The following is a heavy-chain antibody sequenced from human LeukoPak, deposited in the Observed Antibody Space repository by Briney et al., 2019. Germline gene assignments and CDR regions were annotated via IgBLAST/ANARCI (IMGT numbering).Heavy chain of an antibody. D-gene: IGHD1-26*01. CDR1: GYSISSGYY. V-gene: IGHV4-38-2*02. J-gene: IGHJ6*03. CDR2: IYHSGST. CDR3: ARAPGAMALNKMYYYYYMDV. Sequence: SETLSLTCTVSGYSISSGYYWGWIRQPPGKGLEWIGSIYHSGSTYYNPSLKSRVTISVDTSKNQFSLKLSSVTAADTAVYYCARAPGAMALNKMYYYYYMDVWGKGTTVTVSS.